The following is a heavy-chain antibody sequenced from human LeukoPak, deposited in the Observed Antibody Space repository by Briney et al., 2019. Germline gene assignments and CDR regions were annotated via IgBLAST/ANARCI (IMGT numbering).Heavy chain of an antibody. D-gene: IGHD3-22*01. CDR3: ARESSKGGTMIEMDWFDP. CDR2: IYYSGST. Sequence: PSETLSLTCAVSGGSISRGNWWSWVRQSPGKGLEWIGSIYYSGSTYYNPSLKGRVTISVDTSKNQFSLKLSSVSAADTAVYYCARESSKGGTMIEMDWFDPWGQGTLVTVSS. CDR1: GGSISRGNW. J-gene: IGHJ5*02. V-gene: IGHV4-4*02.